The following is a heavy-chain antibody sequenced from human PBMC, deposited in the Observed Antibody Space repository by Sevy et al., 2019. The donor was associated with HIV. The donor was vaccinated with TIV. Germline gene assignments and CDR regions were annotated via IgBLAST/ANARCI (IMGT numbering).Heavy chain of an antibody. D-gene: IGHD5-12*01. CDR1: GYTFTSYC. Sequence: ASVKVSCKASGYTFTSYCMHWVRQAPGQGLEWMGIINPSGGSTSYAQKFQGRVTMTRDTSTSTVYMELSSLRSEDTAVYYCARGGYSGYAPPYYFDYWGQGTLVTVSS. CDR2: INPSGGST. V-gene: IGHV1-46*01. CDR3: ARGGYSGYAPPYYFDY. J-gene: IGHJ4*02.